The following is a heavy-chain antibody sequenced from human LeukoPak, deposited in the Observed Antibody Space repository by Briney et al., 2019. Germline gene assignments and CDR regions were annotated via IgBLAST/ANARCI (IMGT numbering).Heavy chain of an antibody. J-gene: IGHJ4*02. CDR1: GFTFSSYG. Sequence: GSLRLSCAASGFTFSSYGMHWVRQAPGKGLEWVAVIWYDGSNKYYADSVKGRFTISRDNSKNTLYLQMNSLRAEDTAVYYCARDGGGNSADYWGQGTLVTVSS. CDR2: IWYDGSNK. CDR3: ARDGGGNSADY. D-gene: IGHD4-23*01. V-gene: IGHV3-33*08.